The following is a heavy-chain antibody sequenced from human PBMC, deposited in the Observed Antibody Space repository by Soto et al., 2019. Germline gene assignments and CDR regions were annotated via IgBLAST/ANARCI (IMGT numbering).Heavy chain of an antibody. J-gene: IGHJ5*02. Sequence: LSLTCAVYGGFLSESYWTWIRQPPGKGLEWIGEINHVGGTNYNPSLKSRVTMSVDTSQNQFSLRLTSVTAADTAMYFCVRIRYQLPSSVLWLDPWGQGTPVTVSS. V-gene: IGHV4-34*01. CDR1: GGFLSESY. CDR3: VRIRYQLPSSVLWLDP. CDR2: INHVGGT. D-gene: IGHD3-16*01.